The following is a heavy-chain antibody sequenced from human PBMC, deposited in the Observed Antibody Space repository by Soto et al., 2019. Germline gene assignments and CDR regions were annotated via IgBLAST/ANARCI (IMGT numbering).Heavy chain of an antibody. Sequence: QEQLVESGGGLVRPGGSLRLSCAASGFTFSAYYMTWMRQAPGKGLEWVSYITSSSDYTNYAGSVKGRFTISRDNAKISLYLQMNSLRVEDTVVYYCVREYYYGIDVWGQGTTVTVSS. V-gene: IGHV3-11*05. CDR1: GFTFSAYY. J-gene: IGHJ6*02. CDR2: ITSSSDYT. CDR3: VREYYYGIDV.